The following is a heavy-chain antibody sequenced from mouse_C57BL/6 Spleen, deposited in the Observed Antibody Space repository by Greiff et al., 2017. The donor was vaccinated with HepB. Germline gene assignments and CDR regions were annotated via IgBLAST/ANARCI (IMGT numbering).Heavy chain of an antibody. CDR2: ISYSGST. CDR3: AREGTMVSYFDV. J-gene: IGHJ1*03. D-gene: IGHD2-1*01. V-gene: IGHV3-1*01. CDR1: GYSITSGYD. Sequence: VQLKESGPGMVKPSQSLSLTCTVTGYSITSGYDWHWIRHFPGNKLEWMGYISYSGSTNYNPSLKSRISITHDTSKNHFFLKLNSVTTEDTATYYCAREGTMVSYFDVWGTGTTVTVSS.